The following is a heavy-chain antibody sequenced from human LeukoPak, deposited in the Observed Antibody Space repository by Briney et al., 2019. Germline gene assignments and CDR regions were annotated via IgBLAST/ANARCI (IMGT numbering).Heavy chain of an antibody. D-gene: IGHD3-10*01. CDR2: TNQDGSVE. J-gene: IGHJ4*02. Sequence: GGSLRLSCAASGFTFSSHGMSWVRQAPGQGLEWVAHTNQDGSVEFHVDSVKGRFTISRDNAKNSLYLQMNSLRADDTAVYYCARDYYGPHDYWGQGALVTVSS. CDR1: GFTFSSHG. V-gene: IGHV3-7*01. CDR3: ARDYYGPHDY.